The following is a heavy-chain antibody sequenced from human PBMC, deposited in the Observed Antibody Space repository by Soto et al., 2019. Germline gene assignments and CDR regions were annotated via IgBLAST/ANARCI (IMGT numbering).Heavy chain of an antibody. V-gene: IGHV1-18*01. CDR1: GYTFTSYG. CDR2: ISAYNGNT. CDR3: ARYRIYSYGPHYYYYGIDF. J-gene: IGHJ6*02. Sequence: ASVKVSCKASGYTFTSYGISWVRQAPGQGLEWMGWISAYNGNTNYAQKLQGRVTMTTDTSTSTAYMELRSLRSDDTAVYYCARYRIYSYGPHYYYYGIDFWGQGTTVTVSS. D-gene: IGHD5-18*01.